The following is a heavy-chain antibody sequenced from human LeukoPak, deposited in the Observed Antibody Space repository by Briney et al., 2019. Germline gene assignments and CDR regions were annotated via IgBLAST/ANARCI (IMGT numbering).Heavy chain of an antibody. D-gene: IGHD2-2*01. J-gene: IGHJ3*02. CDR1: GSISGYY. Sequence: SETLSLTCTVSGSISGYYWSWIRQPPGKGLEWIGYIYTSGSTNYNPSLESRVTISVNTSKNQFSLDLSSVTAADTAVYYCARQKCTSASCLTKNAFDIWGQGTMVTVSS. CDR2: IYTSGST. V-gene: IGHV4-4*09. CDR3: ARQKCTSASCLTKNAFDI.